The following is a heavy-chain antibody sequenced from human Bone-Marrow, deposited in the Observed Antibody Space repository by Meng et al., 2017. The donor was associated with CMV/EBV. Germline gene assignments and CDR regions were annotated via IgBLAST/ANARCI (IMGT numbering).Heavy chain of an antibody. Sequence: GGSLRLSCAASGFTFSSYAMHWVRQAPGKGLEWVAVIWNDGSDKDYADSVKGRFTVFRDNSKNTLYVQMNSLRVEDTAVYYCAKGRRSSERTFDFWGQGTLVTVSS. J-gene: IGHJ4*02. CDR3: AKGRRSSERTFDF. D-gene: IGHD3-10*01. CDR1: GFTFSSYA. V-gene: IGHV3-33*08. CDR2: IWNDGSDK.